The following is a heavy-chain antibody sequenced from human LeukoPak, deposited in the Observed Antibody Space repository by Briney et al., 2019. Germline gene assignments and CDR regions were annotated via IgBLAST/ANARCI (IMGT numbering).Heavy chain of an antibody. CDR3: ARLGRPGGYDFWSGYYRYFDY. CDR1: GGSFSGYY. D-gene: IGHD3-3*01. CDR2: IYYSGST. V-gene: IGHV4-59*08. J-gene: IGHJ4*02. Sequence: SETLSLTCAVYGGSFSGYYWSWIRQPPGKGLEWIGYIYYSGSTNYNPSLKSRVTISVDTSKNQFSLKLSSVTAADTAVYYCARLGRPGGYDFWSGYYRYFDYWGQGTLVTVSS.